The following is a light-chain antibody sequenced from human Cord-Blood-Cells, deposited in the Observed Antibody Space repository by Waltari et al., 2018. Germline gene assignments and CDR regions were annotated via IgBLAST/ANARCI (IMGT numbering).Light chain of an antibody. J-gene: IGLJ2*01. CDR3: SSYTSSSTVV. Sequence: QSALTQPAPRSASPGPSLTISCTGPSSYVGGYNYVFWDQQHPCKAPKLMIYDVSNRPSGVSNRFSGSKSGNTASLTISGLQAEDEADYYCSSYTSSSTVVFGGGTKLTVL. V-gene: IGLV2-14*01. CDR2: DVS. CDR1: SSYVGGYNY.